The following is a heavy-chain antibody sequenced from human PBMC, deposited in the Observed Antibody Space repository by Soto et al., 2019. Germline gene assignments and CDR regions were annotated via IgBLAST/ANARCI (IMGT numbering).Heavy chain of an antibody. J-gene: IGHJ3*01. CDR1: GFSLSTTGAG. CDR2: IYWDDDK. D-gene: IGHD3-22*01. Sequence: QITLKESGPTLVKPTQTLTLTCIFSGFSLSTTGAGVGWIRQPPGKALEWLGIIYWDDDKRYSPSVKSRLTITKDTSKNPVVLTMTNMDPVDTATYYCAHRRHPYYDSSGFGAFDVWGQGTMVTVAS. V-gene: IGHV2-5*02. CDR3: AHRRHPYYDSSGFGAFDV.